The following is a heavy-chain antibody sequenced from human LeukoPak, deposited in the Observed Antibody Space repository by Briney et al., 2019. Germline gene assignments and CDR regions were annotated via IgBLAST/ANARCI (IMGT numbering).Heavy chain of an antibody. V-gene: IGHV3-21*01. J-gene: IGHJ4*02. CDR2: ISSSGSYT. CDR3: ATDRFGNYDFDN. Sequence: GGSLRLSCAASGFAFNTYTLNWVRQAPGKGLEWVACISSSGSYTYYAKSVKGRFTVSRDNAKNSLFLQMNSLRAEDTAMYYCATDRFGNYDFDNWGQGTLVTVSS. D-gene: IGHD4-11*01. CDR1: GFAFNTYT.